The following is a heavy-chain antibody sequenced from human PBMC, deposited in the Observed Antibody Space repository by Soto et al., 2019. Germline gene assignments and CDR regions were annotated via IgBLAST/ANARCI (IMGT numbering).Heavy chain of an antibody. Sequence: GGSLRLSCAASGFTFSSYAMHWVRQAPGKGLEWVAVISYDGSNKYYADSVKGRFTISRDNSKNTLYLQMNSLRAEDTAVYYCARDGYYDILTGLYGMDVWGQGTTVTVSS. CDR2: ISYDGSNK. J-gene: IGHJ6*02. D-gene: IGHD3-9*01. CDR1: GFTFSSYA. CDR3: ARDGYYDILTGLYGMDV. V-gene: IGHV3-30-3*01.